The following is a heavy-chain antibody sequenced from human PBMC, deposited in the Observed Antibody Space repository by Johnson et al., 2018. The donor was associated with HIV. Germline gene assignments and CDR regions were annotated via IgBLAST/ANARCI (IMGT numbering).Heavy chain of an antibody. V-gene: IGHV3-66*01. Sequence: VQLVESGGALVQPGGSLRLSCAGSGFNVSDNYMSWVRQAPGKGLEWVSVIYSGGSTFNAHSVKGRFTISRDNSNNTLYLQMNSLRTEDTAVYYCARDRLLWFRELWPHDALDIWGQGTMVTVSS. D-gene: IGHD3-10*01. CDR2: IYSGGST. J-gene: IGHJ3*02. CDR3: ARDRLLWFRELWPHDALDI. CDR1: GFNVSDNY.